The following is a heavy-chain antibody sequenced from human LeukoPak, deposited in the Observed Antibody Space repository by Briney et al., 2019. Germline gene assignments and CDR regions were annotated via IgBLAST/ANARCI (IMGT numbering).Heavy chain of an antibody. V-gene: IGHV1-46*01. D-gene: IGHD4-17*01. Sequence: ASVKVSCKASGYTFTNYYIHWVRQAPGQGLEWMGIINPAGGSTGYAQKFQGRVTMTRDTSTSTVYMELSSMRSEDTAVYYCARYNGDLTGGFDYWGQGTLVTVSS. J-gene: IGHJ4*02. CDR3: ARYNGDLTGGFDY. CDR2: INPAGGST. CDR1: GYTFTNYY.